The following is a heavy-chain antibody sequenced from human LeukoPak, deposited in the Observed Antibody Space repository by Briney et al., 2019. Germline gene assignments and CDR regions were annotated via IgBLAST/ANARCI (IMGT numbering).Heavy chain of an antibody. CDR1: GFTFSSYA. Sequence: GGSLRLSCATSGFTFSSYAMDWVRQAPGKGLEWVSSISSSGNYKYYADSVWGRFTISRDDANNSLFLQMNSLRAEDTAIYYCARETRQTSVTNFDSRGQGTLVTVSS. CDR2: ISSSGNYK. J-gene: IGHJ4*02. D-gene: IGHD4-17*01. CDR3: ARETRQTSVTNFDS. V-gene: IGHV3-21*01.